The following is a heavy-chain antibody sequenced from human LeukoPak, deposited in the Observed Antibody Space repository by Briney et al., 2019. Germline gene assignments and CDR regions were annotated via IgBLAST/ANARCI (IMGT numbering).Heavy chain of an antibody. CDR2: ISAYNGNT. CDR3: ARDVFEGFGERVIDAFDI. J-gene: IGHJ3*02. CDR1: GYRFITYG. D-gene: IGHD3-10*01. Sequence: ASMKVSCKASGYRFITYGLSWVRQAPGQGLEWMGWISAYNGNTNYAQKLQGRVTMTTDTPTSTAYMELRSLRSDDTAVYYCARDVFEGFGERVIDAFDIWGQGTMVTVSS. V-gene: IGHV1-18*01.